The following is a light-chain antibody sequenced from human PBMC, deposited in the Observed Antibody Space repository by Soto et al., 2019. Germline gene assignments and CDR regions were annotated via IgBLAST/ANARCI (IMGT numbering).Light chain of an antibody. J-gene: IGKJ4*01. CDR3: QQYGSSPLT. CDR2: GTS. CDR1: QSVSSTY. Sequence: EIVLTQSPGTLSLSPGERATLSCRASQSVSSTYLAWYQHKPGQAPRLLISGTSSRATGIPDRFSGSGSGTDFTLTISRLEPEDFEVYYCQQYGSSPLTFGGGTKVDIK. V-gene: IGKV3-20*01.